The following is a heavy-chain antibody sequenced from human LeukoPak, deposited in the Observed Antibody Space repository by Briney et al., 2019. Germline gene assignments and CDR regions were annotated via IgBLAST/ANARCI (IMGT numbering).Heavy chain of an antibody. D-gene: IGHD6-13*01. V-gene: IGHV4-61*08. CDR2: IYYSGST. CDR1: GGSISSGGYY. J-gene: IGHJ4*02. CDR3: ARDLDSSSWYD. Sequence: SQTLSLTCTVSGGSISSGGYYWSWIRQPPGKGLEWIGYIYYSGSTNYNPSLKSRVTISVGTSKNQFSLKLSSVTAADTAVYYCARDLDSSSWYDWGQGTLVTVSS.